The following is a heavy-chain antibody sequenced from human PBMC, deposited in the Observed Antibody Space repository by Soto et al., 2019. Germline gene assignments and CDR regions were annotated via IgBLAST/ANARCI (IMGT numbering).Heavy chain of an antibody. CDR2: ISSSSSYI. D-gene: IGHD3-10*01. Sequence: GGSLRLSCAASGFTFSSYSMNWVRQAPGKGLEWVSSISSSSSYIYYADSVKGRFTISRDNAKNSLYLQMNSLRAEDTAVYYCARDPRGLIPRYYHYGMDVWGQGTTVTVSS. CDR1: GFTFSSYS. CDR3: ARDPRGLIPRYYHYGMDV. V-gene: IGHV3-21*01. J-gene: IGHJ6*02.